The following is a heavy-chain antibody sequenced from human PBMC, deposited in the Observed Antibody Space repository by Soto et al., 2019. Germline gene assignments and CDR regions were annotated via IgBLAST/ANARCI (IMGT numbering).Heavy chain of an antibody. CDR2: INPSGGST. CDR3: ARADYYGSSGYHLDY. J-gene: IGHJ4*02. D-gene: IGHD3-22*01. V-gene: IGHV1-46*04. CDR1: GYTFTNFY. Sequence: ASVKVSCKASGYTFTNFYIHWVRQAPGQGLEWMGIINPSGGSTTYAQKLLGRVTKTRDTSTSTVYMELSSLRSEDTAVYYCARADYYGSSGYHLDYWGQGTLVTVSS.